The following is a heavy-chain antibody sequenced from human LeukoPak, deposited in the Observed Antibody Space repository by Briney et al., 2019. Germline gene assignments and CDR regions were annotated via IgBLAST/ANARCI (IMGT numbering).Heavy chain of an antibody. Sequence: GGSLRLSCAASGFTFSTYAMNWVRQAPAKGLEWVSTIGGGGPTTDYADSVKDRFTISRDDSKNTLYLQMNSLRAEDTAVYFCARGFLGGTDQYFDSWGQGTLVTVSS. CDR3: ARGFLGGTDQYFDS. V-gene: IGHV3-23*01. J-gene: IGHJ4*02. CDR2: IGGGGPTT. D-gene: IGHD6-19*01. CDR1: GFTFSTYA.